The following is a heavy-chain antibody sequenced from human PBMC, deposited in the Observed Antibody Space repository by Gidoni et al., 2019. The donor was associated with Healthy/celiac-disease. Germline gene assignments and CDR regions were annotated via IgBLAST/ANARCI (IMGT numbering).Heavy chain of an antibody. J-gene: IGHJ4*02. CDR1: GFTVSSNY. CDR2: IYSGGST. V-gene: IGHV3-66*01. CDR3: AITYSRDGFYYFDY. Sequence: EVQLVESGGGLVQPGGSLRLSCAASGFTVSSNYMSWVRQAPGKGLEWVSVIYSGGSTYYADSVKGRFTISRDNSKNTLYLQMNSLRAEDTAVYYCAITYSRDGFYYFDYWGQGTLVTVSS. D-gene: IGHD3-22*01.